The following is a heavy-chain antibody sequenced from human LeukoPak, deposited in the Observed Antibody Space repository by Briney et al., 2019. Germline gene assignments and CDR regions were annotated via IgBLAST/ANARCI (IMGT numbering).Heavy chain of an antibody. CDR1: GFKFSNFG. V-gene: IGHV3-30*18. CDR3: AKDLTTGTLSFDY. Sequence: GRSLRLSCAASGFKFSNFGLHWVRQAPGKGLEWVAVISYDGGNKYYVDSVKGRFTVSRDNSKNTVYLQMNSLRPEDTAVYYCAKDLTTGTLSFDYWGQGTLVTVSS. D-gene: IGHD1-1*01. J-gene: IGHJ4*02. CDR2: ISYDGGNK.